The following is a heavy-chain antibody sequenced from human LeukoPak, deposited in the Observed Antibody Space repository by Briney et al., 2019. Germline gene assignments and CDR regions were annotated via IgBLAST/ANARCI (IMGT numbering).Heavy chain of an antibody. V-gene: IGHV4-59*02. Sequence: SETLSLTCTVSGGSVSSYYWSWIRQPPGKGLEWIGYIYDTGSTSYNPSLKSRVIISMDKSKNQFSLKLSSVTAADTAVYYCARAYYDILTGYYPFDYWGQGTLVTVSS. D-gene: IGHD3-9*01. CDR1: GGSVSSYY. J-gene: IGHJ4*02. CDR3: ARAYYDILTGYYPFDY. CDR2: IYDTGST.